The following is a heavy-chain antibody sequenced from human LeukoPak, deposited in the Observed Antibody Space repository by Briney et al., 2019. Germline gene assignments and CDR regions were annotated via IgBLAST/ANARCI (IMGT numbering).Heavy chain of an antibody. Sequence: GGSLRLSCAASGFTFSGYAMSWVRQAPGKGLEWVSYISSSGSTIYYADSVKGRFTISRDNAKNSLYLQMNSLRAEDTAVYYCARVLDTAMGYGFDYWGQGTLVTVSS. CDR1: GFTFSGYA. D-gene: IGHD5-18*01. V-gene: IGHV3-48*03. J-gene: IGHJ4*02. CDR3: ARVLDTAMGYGFDY. CDR2: ISSSGSTI.